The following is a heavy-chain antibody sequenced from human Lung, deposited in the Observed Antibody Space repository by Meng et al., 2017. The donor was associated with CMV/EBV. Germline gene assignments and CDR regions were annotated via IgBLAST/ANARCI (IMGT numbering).Heavy chain of an antibody. Sequence: SCTASGFTFSNSTMSWVRQAPGKGLEWVGFIRSKAFGGTTEHAASVKGRFTISRDDSKGIACLQMNSLKVEDTAVYYCARGTYISGWYYYYYYYAMDVWXQGTTVTVSS. V-gene: IGHV3-49*04. CDR1: GFTFSNST. J-gene: IGHJ6*02. D-gene: IGHD6-19*01. CDR3: ARGTYISGWYYYYYYYAMDV. CDR2: IRSKAFGGTT.